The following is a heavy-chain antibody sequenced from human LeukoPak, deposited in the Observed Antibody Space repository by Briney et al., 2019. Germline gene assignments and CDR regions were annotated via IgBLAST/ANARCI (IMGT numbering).Heavy chain of an antibody. J-gene: IGHJ4*02. CDR1: GGSISSSSYY. D-gene: IGHD3-22*01. V-gene: IGHV4-39*01. CDR2: IYYSAST. Sequence: PSETLSLTCTVSGGSISSSSYYWGWIRQPPGKGLEWIGSIYYSASTYYNPSLKSRVTISVDTSKNQFSLKLSSVTAADTAVYYCARSLVVAANYFDYWGQGTLVTVSS. CDR3: ARSLVVAANYFDY.